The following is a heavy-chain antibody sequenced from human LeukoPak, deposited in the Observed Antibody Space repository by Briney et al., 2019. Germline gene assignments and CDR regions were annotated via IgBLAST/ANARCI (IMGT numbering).Heavy chain of an antibody. Sequence: ASVKVSCKASGYTFTSYAMRWVRQAPGQRLEWMGWINAGNGNTKYSQKFQGRVTITRDTSASTAYMELSSLRSEDTAVYYCARGVRGDNRSRYDYWGQGTLVTVSS. D-gene: IGHD3-10*01. CDR3: ARGVRGDNRSRYDY. CDR2: INAGNGNT. CDR1: GYTFTSYA. J-gene: IGHJ4*02. V-gene: IGHV1-3*01.